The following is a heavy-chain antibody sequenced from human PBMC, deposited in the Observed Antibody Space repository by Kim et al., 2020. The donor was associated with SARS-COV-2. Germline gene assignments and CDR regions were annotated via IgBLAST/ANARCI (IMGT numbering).Heavy chain of an antibody. Sequence: GGSLRLSCAASGFTVSSNYMSWVRQAPGKGLEWVSVIYSGGSTYYADSVKGRFTISRDNSKNTLYLQMNSLRAEDTAVYYCARGKWGTTVTSYYYYGMDVWGQGTTVTVSS. CDR2: IYSGGST. V-gene: IGHV3-53*01. D-gene: IGHD4-17*01. J-gene: IGHJ6*02. CDR1: GFTVSSNY. CDR3: ARGKWGTTVTSYYYYGMDV.